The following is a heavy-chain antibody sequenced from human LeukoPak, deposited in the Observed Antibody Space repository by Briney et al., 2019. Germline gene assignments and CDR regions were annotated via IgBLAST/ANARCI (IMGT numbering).Heavy chain of an antibody. J-gene: IGHJ6*03. CDR1: GGSNCIHH. V-gene: IGHV4-4*07. Sequence: WDPLSLPCTVSGGSNCIHHWRCLRHPAGKGLECIGRLYTSGSPNYTPSLERRVTMSEDTPKNLFSRKLRSVPDGDQCGFFCARDQDYMDVWGKGTTVTVSS. CDR2: LYTSGSP. CDR3: ARDQDYMDV.